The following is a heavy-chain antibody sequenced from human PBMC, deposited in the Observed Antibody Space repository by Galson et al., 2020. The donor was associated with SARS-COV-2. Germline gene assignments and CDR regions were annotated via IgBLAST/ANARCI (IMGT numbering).Heavy chain of an antibody. CDR1: GGSISSSSYY. V-gene: IGHV4-39*01. Sequence: SETLSLTCTVSGGSISSSSYYWGWIRQPPGKGLEWIGSIYYSGSTYYNPSLKSRVTISVDTSKNQFSLKLSSVTAADTAVYYCASSGSYLSNLFDPWGQGPLVTVSA. J-gene: IGHJ5*02. CDR2: IYYSGST. CDR3: ASSGSYLSNLFDP. D-gene: IGHD1-26*01.